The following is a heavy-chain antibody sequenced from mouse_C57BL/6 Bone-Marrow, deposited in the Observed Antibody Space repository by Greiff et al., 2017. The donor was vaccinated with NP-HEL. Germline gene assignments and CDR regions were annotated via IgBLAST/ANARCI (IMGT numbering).Heavy chain of an antibody. V-gene: IGHV1-69*01. CDR2: IDPSDSYT. CDR3: ARRELRPVYAMDY. CDR1: GYTFTSYW. J-gene: IGHJ4*01. Sequence: QVQLQQPGAELVMPGASVKLSCKASGYTFTSYWMHWVKQRPGQGLEWIGEIDPSDSYTNYNQKFKGKSTLTVDKSSSTAYMQLSSLTSEDSAVYYCARRELRPVYAMDYWGQGTSVTVSS.